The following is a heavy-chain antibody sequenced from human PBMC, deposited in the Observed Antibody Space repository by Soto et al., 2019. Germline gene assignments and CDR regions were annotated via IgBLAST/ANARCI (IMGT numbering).Heavy chain of an antibody. CDR1: GGSISSYY. CDR2: IYYSGST. V-gene: IGHV4-59*01. D-gene: IGHD3-3*01. CDR3: ARGEYDFWSGYRTGAIYYFDY. Sequence: SETLSLTCTVSGGSISSYYWSWIRQPPGKGLEWIGYIYYSGSTNYNPSLKSRVTISVDTSKNQFSLKLSSVTAADTAVYYCARGEYDFWSGYRTGAIYYFDYWGQGTLVTVSS. J-gene: IGHJ4*02.